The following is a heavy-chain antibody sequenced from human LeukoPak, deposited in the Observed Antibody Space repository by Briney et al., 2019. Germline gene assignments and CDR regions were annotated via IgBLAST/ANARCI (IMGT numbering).Heavy chain of an antibody. D-gene: IGHD5-18*01. CDR2: IYYSGST. CDR1: GGSISSYY. Sequence: SETPSLTCTVSGGSISSYYWSWIRQPPGKGLEWIGYIYYSGSTNYNPSLKSRVTISVDTSKNQFSLKLSSVTAADTAVYYCADGYSYGYFDYWGQGTLVTVSS. J-gene: IGHJ4*02. CDR3: ADGYSYGYFDY. V-gene: IGHV4-59*08.